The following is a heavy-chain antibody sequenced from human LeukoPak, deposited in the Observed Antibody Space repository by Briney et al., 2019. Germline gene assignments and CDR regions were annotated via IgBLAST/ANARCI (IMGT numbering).Heavy chain of an antibody. CDR1: GFTFSSYG. V-gene: IGHV3-30*02. J-gene: IGHJ5*02. CDR3: AKTATGTTILNWFDP. D-gene: IGHD1-1*01. CDR2: IRYDGSNK. Sequence: PGGSLRLSCAASGFTFSSYGMHWVHQAPGKGLEWVAFIRYDGSNKYYADSVKGRFTISRDNSKNTLYLQMNSLRAEDTAVYYCAKTATGTTILNWFDPWGQGTLVTVSS.